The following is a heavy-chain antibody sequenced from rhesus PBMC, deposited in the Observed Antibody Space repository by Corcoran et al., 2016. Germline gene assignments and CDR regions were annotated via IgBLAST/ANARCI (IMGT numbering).Heavy chain of an antibody. CDR3: ARRYSGSYSFDY. CDR2: IYGSGSST. Sequence: QLQLQESGPGLVKPSETLSVTCAVSGGSISSSYWSWIRQAPGKGLEWIGYIYGSGSSTNYNPSLKRRVTLSVDTSKNQRSLKLSSVTTADTAGYYCARRYSGSYSFDYWGQGVLVTVSS. D-gene: IGHD1-44*02. J-gene: IGHJ4*01. CDR1: GGSISSSY. V-gene: IGHV4-169*01.